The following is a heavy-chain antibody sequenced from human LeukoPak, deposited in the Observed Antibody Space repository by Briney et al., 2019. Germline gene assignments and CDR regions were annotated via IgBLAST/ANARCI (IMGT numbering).Heavy chain of an antibody. CDR2: ISAYNGNT. J-gene: IGHJ6*03. D-gene: IGHD2-2*01. CDR3: ARGGPAAKGFQYYYYYYYMDV. CDR1: GYTFTSYG. Sequence: GASVKVSCKASGYTFTSYGISWVRQAPGQGLEWMGWISAYNGNTNYAQKLQGRVTMTTDTSTSTAYMELRSLRSDDTAVYYCARGGPAAKGFQYYYYYYYMDVWGKGTTVTVSS. V-gene: IGHV1-18*01.